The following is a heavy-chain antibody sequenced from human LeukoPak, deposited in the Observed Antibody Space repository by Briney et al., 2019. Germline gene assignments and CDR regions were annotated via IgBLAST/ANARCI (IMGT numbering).Heavy chain of an antibody. Sequence: ASVKVSCTASGYIFTNNAMTWVRQAPGQGLEWMGWINTNTRNPTYAQGFTGRFVFSLDTSVSTAYLQISSLKAEDTAVYYCARIRAPSSFGQRESDYWGQGTLVTVSS. J-gene: IGHJ4*02. CDR2: INTNTRNP. V-gene: IGHV7-4-1*02. D-gene: IGHD3-3*02. CDR1: GYIFTNNA. CDR3: ARIRAPSSFGQRESDY.